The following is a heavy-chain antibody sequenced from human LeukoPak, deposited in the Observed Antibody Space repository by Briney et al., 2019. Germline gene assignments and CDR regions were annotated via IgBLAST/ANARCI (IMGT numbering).Heavy chain of an antibody. CDR3: ARESGTYSYGMDV. CDR1: GFTLRDYY. D-gene: IGHD1-26*01. J-gene: IGHJ6*02. CDR2: ISGTGSMK. V-gene: IGHV3-11*01. Sequence: PGGSLRLSCAASGFTLRDYYVTWIRQAPGKGLEWVSYISGTGSMKYYADSVKGRFTISRDNAKNSLSLQMNSLRAEDTAIYYCARESGTYSYGMDVWGQGTTVIVSS.